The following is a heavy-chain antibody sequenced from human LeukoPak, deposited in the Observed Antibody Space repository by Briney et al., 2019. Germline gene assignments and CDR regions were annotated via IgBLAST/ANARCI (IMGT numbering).Heavy chain of an antibody. Sequence: PGRSLRLSCAASGFTFSSYAMHWVRQAPGKGLEWVAAISHDGSNNYYADSVKGRFTISRDNSKNTLYLQMSSLRAEDTALYYCAKATYYYDNSGYYSYYYGMDVWGQGTTVTVSS. CDR2: ISHDGSNN. CDR3: AKATYYYDNSGYYSYYYGMDV. V-gene: IGHV3-30-3*01. J-gene: IGHJ6*02. D-gene: IGHD3-22*01. CDR1: GFTFSSYA.